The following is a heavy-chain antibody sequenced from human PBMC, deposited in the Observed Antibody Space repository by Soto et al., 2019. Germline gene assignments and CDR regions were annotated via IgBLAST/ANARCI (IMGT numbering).Heavy chain of an antibody. V-gene: IGHV3-30-3*01. CDR1: GFTFSSYA. D-gene: IGHD3-9*01. CDR2: ISYDGSNK. Sequence: GGSLRLSCTASGFTFSSYAMHWVRQAPCKGLEWVAVISYDGSNKYYADSVKGRFTISRDNSKNTLYLQMNSLRAEDTAVYYCTTDRGTYYDILTGYYTVDLDYWGQGTLVTVSS. CDR3: TTDRGTYYDILTGYYTVDLDY. J-gene: IGHJ4*01.